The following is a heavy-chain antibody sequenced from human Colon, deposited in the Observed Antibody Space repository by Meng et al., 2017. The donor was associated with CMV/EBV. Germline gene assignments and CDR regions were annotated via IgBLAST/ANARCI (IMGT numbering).Heavy chain of an antibody. Sequence: SETLSLTCSVSGVSMSLYYWSWIRQAPGKGLEWIGHIYKSGTTKYNPSLESRVTISADTSKKQFSLRLNSVTAADTAVYYCARGSILDYWGQGTLVTVSS. V-gene: IGHV4-59*01. CDR1: GVSMSLYY. J-gene: IGHJ4*02. CDR3: ARGSILDY. CDR2: IYKSGTT.